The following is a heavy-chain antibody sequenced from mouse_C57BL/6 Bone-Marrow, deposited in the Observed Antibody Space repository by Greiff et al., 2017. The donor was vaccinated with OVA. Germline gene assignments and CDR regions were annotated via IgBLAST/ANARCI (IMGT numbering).Heavy chain of an antibody. V-gene: IGHV1-59*01. J-gene: IGHJ1*03. Sequence: QVQLQQPGAELVRPGTSVKLSCKASGYTFTSYWMHWVKQRPGQGLEWIGVIDPSDSYTNYNQKFKGKATLTADTSSSTAYMQLSSLTSEDSAVYSCAEGGRRYFDVWGTGTTVTVSS. CDR2: IDPSDSYT. CDR1: GYTFTSYW. CDR3: AEGGRRYFDV. D-gene: IGHD1-1*01.